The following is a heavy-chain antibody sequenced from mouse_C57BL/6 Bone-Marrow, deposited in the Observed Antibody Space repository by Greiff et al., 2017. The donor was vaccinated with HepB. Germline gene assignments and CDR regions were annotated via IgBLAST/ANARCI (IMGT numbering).Heavy chain of an antibody. Sequence: EVQLQQSGPELVKPGASVKISCKASGYSFTDYNMNWVEQSNGKSLEWIGVINPNYGTTSYNQKFKGKATLTVDQSSSTAYMQLNSLTSEDSAVYYCASRNPYDYFSYWYFDVWGTGTTVTVSS. J-gene: IGHJ1*03. CDR1: GYSFTDYN. CDR2: INPNYGTT. V-gene: IGHV1-39*01. D-gene: IGHD2-4*01. CDR3: ASRNPYDYFSYWYFDV.